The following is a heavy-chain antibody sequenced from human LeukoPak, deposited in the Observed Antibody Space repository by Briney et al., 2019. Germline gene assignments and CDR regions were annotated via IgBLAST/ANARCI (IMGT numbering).Heavy chain of an antibody. CDR3: ARDRGDDSSGWIFDY. J-gene: IGHJ4*02. Sequence: PGRSLRLSCAASGFTFSSYAMHWVRQAPGKGREWVAVISYDGSNKYYADSVKGRFTISRDNSKNTLYLQMNSLRAEDTAVYYCARDRGDDSSGWIFDYWGQGTLVTVSS. V-gene: IGHV3-30-3*01. CDR1: GFTFSSYA. D-gene: IGHD6-19*01. CDR2: ISYDGSNK.